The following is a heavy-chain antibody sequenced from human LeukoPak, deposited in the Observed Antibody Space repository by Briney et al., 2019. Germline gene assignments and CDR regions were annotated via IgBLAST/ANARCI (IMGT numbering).Heavy chain of an antibody. CDR2: INPNSGGT. J-gene: IGHJ4*02. V-gene: IGHV1-2*02. Sequence: GASVKVSCKASGYTFTGYYMHWVRQAPGQGLEWMGWINPNSGGTNYAQKFQGRVTMTRDTSISTAYMELSRLRSDDTAVYYCARDRGGIAAKYYFDYWGQGTLVTVSS. CDR1: GYTFTGYY. CDR3: ARDRGGIAAKYYFDY. D-gene: IGHD6-13*01.